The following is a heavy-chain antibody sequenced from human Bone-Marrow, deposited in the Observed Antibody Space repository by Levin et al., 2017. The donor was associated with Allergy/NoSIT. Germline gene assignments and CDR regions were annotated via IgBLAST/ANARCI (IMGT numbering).Heavy chain of an antibody. J-gene: IGHJ4*02. CDR1: GGSISSSSYY. V-gene: IGHV4-39*01. CDR2: IYYSGST. D-gene: IGHD3-22*01. CDR3: ARTDSSGYYYGGFDY. Sequence: PSQTLSLTCTVSGGSISSSSYYWGWIRQPPGKGLEWIGSIYYSGSTYYNPSLKSRVTISVDTSKNQFSLKLSSVTAADTAVYYCARTDSSGYYYGGFDYWGQGTLVTVSS.